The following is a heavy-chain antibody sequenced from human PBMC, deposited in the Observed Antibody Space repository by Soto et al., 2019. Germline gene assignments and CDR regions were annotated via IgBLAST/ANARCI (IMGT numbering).Heavy chain of an antibody. CDR3: TTQYGSGSLFSPYYYYGMDV. J-gene: IGHJ6*02. Sequence: SVKVSCKASGFTFSNSAVQWVRQARGQRLEWIGWIVVGSGNTNYAQKFQERVTITRDMSTSTAYMEMSSLRSEDTAVYYCTTQYGSGSLFSPYYYYGMDVWGQGTTVTVSS. V-gene: IGHV1-58*01. D-gene: IGHD3-10*01. CDR2: IVVGSGNT. CDR1: GFTFSNSA.